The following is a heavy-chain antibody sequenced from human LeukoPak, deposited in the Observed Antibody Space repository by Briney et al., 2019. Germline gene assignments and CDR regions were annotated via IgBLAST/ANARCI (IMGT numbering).Heavy chain of an antibody. J-gene: IGHJ4*02. Sequence: SETLSLTCAVSGASISGSGYYWGWIRQPPGKGLEWIGSIYYSGSTYYNPSLKSRVTISVDTSKNQFSLKLSSVTAADTAVYYCARAHIAVAGRFDYWGQGTLVTVSS. CDR3: ARAHIAVAGRFDY. CDR2: IYYSGST. D-gene: IGHD6-19*01. V-gene: IGHV4-39*07. CDR1: GASISGSGYY.